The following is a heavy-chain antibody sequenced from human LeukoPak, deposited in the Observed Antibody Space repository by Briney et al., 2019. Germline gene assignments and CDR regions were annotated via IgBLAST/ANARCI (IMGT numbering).Heavy chain of an antibody. V-gene: IGHV3-30-3*01. CDR3: ARAGSIAAAGPHDY. Sequence: GGSLRLSCAASGFTFSSYAMHWVRQAPGKGLEWVAVISYDGSNKYYADSVKGRFTISRDNAKNSLYLQMNSLRAEDTAVYYCARAGSIAAAGPHDYWGQGTLVTVSS. D-gene: IGHD6-13*01. CDR1: GFTFSSYA. CDR2: ISYDGSNK. J-gene: IGHJ4*02.